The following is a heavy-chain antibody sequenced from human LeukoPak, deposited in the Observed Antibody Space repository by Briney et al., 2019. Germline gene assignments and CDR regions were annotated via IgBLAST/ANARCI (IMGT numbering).Heavy chain of an antibody. J-gene: IGHJ4*02. Sequence: SETLSLTCAVSGGSISSYYWSWIRQPPGKGLEWIGYIYYSGSTNYNPSLKSRVTISVDTSKNQFSLKLSSVTAADTAVYYCARHGRSYYDSSGYQSFDCWGQGTLVTVSS. D-gene: IGHD3-22*01. CDR1: GGSISSYY. V-gene: IGHV4-59*08. CDR2: IYYSGST. CDR3: ARHGRSYYDSSGYQSFDC.